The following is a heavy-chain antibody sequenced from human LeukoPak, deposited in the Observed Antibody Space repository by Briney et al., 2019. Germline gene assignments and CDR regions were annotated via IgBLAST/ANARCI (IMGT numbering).Heavy chain of an antibody. Sequence: ASVKVSCKASGYTFSDHYMHWVRQAPGQGLEWMGIINPSGGSTSYAQKFQGRVTMTRDTSTSTVYMELSSLRSEDTAVYYCARRGMGFGPWGQGTLVTVSS. J-gene: IGHJ5*02. D-gene: IGHD1-20*01. CDR3: ARRGMGFGP. CDR2: INPSGGST. V-gene: IGHV1-46*01. CDR1: GYTFSDHY.